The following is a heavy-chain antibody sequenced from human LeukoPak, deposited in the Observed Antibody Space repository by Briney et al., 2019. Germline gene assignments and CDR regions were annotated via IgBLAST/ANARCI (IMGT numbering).Heavy chain of an antibody. CDR2: TNPSSGST. Sequence: ASVKVSCKASGYTFTSYYMHWVRQAPGQGLEWMGITNPSSGSTSYAQKFQGRVTMTRDMSTSTVYMELSSLRSEDTAVYYCARALVSYSSSIYYYYYYMDVWGKGTTVTVSS. D-gene: IGHD6-6*01. J-gene: IGHJ6*03. V-gene: IGHV1-46*01. CDR3: ARALVSYSSSIYYYYYYMDV. CDR1: GYTFTSYY.